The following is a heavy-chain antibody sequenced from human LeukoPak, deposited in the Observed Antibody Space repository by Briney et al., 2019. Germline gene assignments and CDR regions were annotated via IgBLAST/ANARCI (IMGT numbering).Heavy chain of an antibody. D-gene: IGHD6-13*01. Sequence: PGGSLRLSCAASGFTVSSNYMSWVRQAPGKGLEWVSVIYSGGSTYYADSVKGRFTISRDNSKNTLYLQMNSLRAEGTAVYYCARGGESSSWYFTPYFDYWGQGTLVTVSS. V-gene: IGHV3-53*01. CDR3: ARGGESSSWYFTPYFDY. CDR1: GFTVSSNY. CDR2: IYSGGST. J-gene: IGHJ4*02.